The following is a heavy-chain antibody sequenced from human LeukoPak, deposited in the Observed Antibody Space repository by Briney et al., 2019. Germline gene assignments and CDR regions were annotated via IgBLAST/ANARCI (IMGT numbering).Heavy chain of an antibody. CDR1: GFTFSSYA. CDR2: SNKSGGST. CDR3: AKDPYHITMIVVVMNYFDY. Sequence: GGSLRLSCAASGFTFSSYAMSWVRQAPGKGLEWVSISNKSGGSTYYADSVKGRFTISRDNSKNTLYPQMNSLRAEDTAVYYCAKDPYHITMIVVVMNYFDYWGQGTLVTISS. V-gene: IGHV3-23*01. D-gene: IGHD3-22*01. J-gene: IGHJ4*02.